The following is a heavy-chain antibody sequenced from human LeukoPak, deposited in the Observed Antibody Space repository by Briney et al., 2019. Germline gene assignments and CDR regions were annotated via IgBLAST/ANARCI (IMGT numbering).Heavy chain of an antibody. J-gene: IGHJ6*02. Sequence: ASVKVSCKASGYTFTGYYMHWVRQAPGQGLEWMGWINPNSGGTNYAQKFRGWVTMTRDTSISTAYMELSRLRSDDTAVYYCARDWNTMVRGVMDVWGQGTTVTVSS. CDR1: GYTFTGYY. CDR2: INPNSGGT. D-gene: IGHD3-10*01. CDR3: ARDWNTMVRGVMDV. V-gene: IGHV1-2*04.